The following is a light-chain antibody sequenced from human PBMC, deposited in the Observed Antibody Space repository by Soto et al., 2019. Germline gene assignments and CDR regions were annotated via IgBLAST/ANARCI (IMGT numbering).Light chain of an antibody. V-gene: IGKV1-5*03. CDR1: QTISSW. Sequence: DIQMTQSPSTLSGSVGDRVTITCRASQTISSWLAWYQQKPGKAPKLLIYKASTLKSGVPSRFSGSGYGTEFTLTIRSLQPDDFATYYCQQLNNYPLTCGGGTKVDIK. CDR3: QQLNNYPLT. J-gene: IGKJ4*01. CDR2: KAS.